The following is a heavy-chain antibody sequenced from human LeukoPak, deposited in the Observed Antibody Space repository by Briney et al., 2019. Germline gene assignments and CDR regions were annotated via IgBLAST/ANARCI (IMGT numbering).Heavy chain of an antibody. Sequence: GGSLRLSCTASGFTFGDYAMNWFRQAPEKGLEWVGIIRSKAYGETTDYAASVKGRFTVSRDDSKSIVYLQMSSLKTEDTAVYYCSHSRFGAAYFAYWGQGTLVTVSS. V-gene: IGHV3-49*03. CDR3: SHSRFGAAYFAY. D-gene: IGHD3-3*01. J-gene: IGHJ4*02. CDR1: GFTFGDYA. CDR2: IRSKAYGETT.